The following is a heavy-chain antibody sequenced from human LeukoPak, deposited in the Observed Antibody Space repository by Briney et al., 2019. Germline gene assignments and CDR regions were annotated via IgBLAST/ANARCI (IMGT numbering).Heavy chain of an antibody. V-gene: IGHV1-18*01. CDR1: GYTFTSYG. Sequence: ASVRVSCKASGYTFTSYGISWVRQAPGQGLEWMGWISAYNGNTNYAQKLQGRVTMTTDTSTSTAYMELRSLRSDDTAVYYCARVAGITIFGVVNFNNWFDPWGQGTLVTVSS. D-gene: IGHD3-3*01. J-gene: IGHJ5*02. CDR2: ISAYNGNT. CDR3: ARVAGITIFGVVNFNNWFDP.